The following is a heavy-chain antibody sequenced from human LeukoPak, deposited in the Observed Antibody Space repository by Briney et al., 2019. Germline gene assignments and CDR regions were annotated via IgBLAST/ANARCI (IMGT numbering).Heavy chain of an antibody. Sequence: PGGSLRLSCAASGFTFSSYAMSWVRQAPGKGLEWVSTVSGSGGSTYYADSVKGRFTISRDNSKNTLYLQMNSLRGEDTAVYYCAKDVWRSAGGPSTPLYWGRGTLVTVSS. CDR1: GFTFSSYA. D-gene: IGHD6-13*01. V-gene: IGHV3-23*01. CDR3: AKDVWRSAGGPSTPLY. J-gene: IGHJ4*02. CDR2: VSGSGGST.